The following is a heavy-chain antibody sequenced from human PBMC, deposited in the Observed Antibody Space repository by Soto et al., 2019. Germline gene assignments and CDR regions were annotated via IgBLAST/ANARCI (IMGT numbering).Heavy chain of an antibody. V-gene: IGHV4-34*01. CDR2: INHSGST. CDR1: GGSFSGYY. J-gene: IGHJ4*02. D-gene: IGHD1-7*01. Sequence: QLQLQQWGAGLLKPSETLSLTCAVYGGSFSGYYWSWIRQPPGKGLEWIGEINHSGSTNYNPSLKSRLTISVVTSKNQFSLKLSSVTAADTAVYYCARASHNWNYRGAFDYRGQGTPVTVSS. CDR3: ARASHNWNYRGAFDY.